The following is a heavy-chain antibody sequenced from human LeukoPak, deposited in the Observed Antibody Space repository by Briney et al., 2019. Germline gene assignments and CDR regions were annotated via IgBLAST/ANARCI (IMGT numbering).Heavy chain of an antibody. CDR3: ARKSGLHKRYYFDY. CDR1: GFTFDDYG. J-gene: IGHJ4*02. Sequence: GGSLRLSCAASGFTFDDYGMSWVRHAAGKGLEWVSGINWNGGSTSYADSVKRRFTISRDNAKNSLYLQMNSLRAEDTALYYCARKSGLHKRYYFDYWGQGTLVTVSS. CDR2: INWNGGST. D-gene: IGHD2-21*02. V-gene: IGHV3-20*04.